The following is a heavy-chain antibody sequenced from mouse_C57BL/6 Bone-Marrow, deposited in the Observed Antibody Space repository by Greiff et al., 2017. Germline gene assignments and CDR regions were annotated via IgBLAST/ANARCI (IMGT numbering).Heavy chain of an antibody. CDR1: GYTFTGYW. V-gene: IGHV1-9*01. Sequence: LVESGAELMKPGASVKLSCKATGYTFTGYWIEWVKQRPGHGLEWIGAILPGSGSTNYNEKFKGKATFTADTSSNTAYMRLSSLATDDSAIYYCAVDYGSSYNYALDYWGQGTSVTVSS. CDR2: ILPGSGST. J-gene: IGHJ4*01. CDR3: AVDYGSSYNYALDY. D-gene: IGHD1-1*01.